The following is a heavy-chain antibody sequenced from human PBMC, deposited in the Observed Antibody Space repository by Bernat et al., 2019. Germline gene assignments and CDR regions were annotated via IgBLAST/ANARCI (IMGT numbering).Heavy chain of an antibody. D-gene: IGHD3-22*01. CDR1: GFMFSDHY. J-gene: IGHJ4*02. Sequence: EVHLVESGGGLVQPGGSLRLSCAASGFMFSDHYMDWVRQAPGKGLEWLGRINKGNSHTTAYAASVKGRFTVSRDDSRNTLFLQLNSLSAEDTAVYYCARSTSGSILDDWGQGTLVTVYS. CDR2: INKGNSHTT. CDR3: ARSTSGSILDD. V-gene: IGHV3-72*01.